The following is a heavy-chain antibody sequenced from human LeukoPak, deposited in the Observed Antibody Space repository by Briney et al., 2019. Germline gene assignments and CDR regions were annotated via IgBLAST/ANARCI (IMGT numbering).Heavy chain of an antibody. Sequence: ASVEVSCKASGYTFTSYGISWVRQAPGQGLEWMGWISAYNGNANYAQKLQGRVTMTTDTSTSTAYMELRSLRSDDTAVYYCARDLGSITIFGVVIKPGGMDVWGQGTTVTVSS. CDR1: GYTFTSYG. D-gene: IGHD3-3*01. CDR2: ISAYNGNA. J-gene: IGHJ6*02. CDR3: ARDLGSITIFGVVIKPGGMDV. V-gene: IGHV1-18*01.